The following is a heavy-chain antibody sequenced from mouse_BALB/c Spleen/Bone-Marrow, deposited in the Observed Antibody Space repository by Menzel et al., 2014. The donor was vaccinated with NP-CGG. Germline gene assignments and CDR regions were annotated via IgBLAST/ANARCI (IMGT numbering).Heavy chain of an antibody. D-gene: IGHD2-4*01. V-gene: IGHV1-67*01. Sequence: QVQLKQSGPELVRPGVSVKIPCKGSGYTFTDYAMHWVKQSHAKSLEGIGVISTYSGNTNYNQKFKGKATMTVDKSSSTAYMELARLTSEDSAIYYCARGIYYDSTWFAYWGQGTLVTVSA. CDR3: ARGIYYDSTWFAY. CDR2: ISTYSGNT. CDR1: GYTFTDYA. J-gene: IGHJ3*01.